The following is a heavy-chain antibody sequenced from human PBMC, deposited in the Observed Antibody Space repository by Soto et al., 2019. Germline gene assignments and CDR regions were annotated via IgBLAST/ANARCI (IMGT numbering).Heavy chain of an antibody. J-gene: IGHJ2*01. V-gene: IGHV4-59*01. D-gene: IGHD3-10*01. CDR1: AGSISPYF. CDR3: ARGRYYGSGTPIKYFDL. CDR2: IFYSGST. Sequence: QVQLQESGPGLVKPSETLSLTCTVSAGSISPYFWSWIRQSPGKGLEWIGYIFYSGSTNYNPSLTSRVTISVDTSKNQFSLKLSSVTAADTAVDYCARGRYYGSGTPIKYFDLWGRGTLVTVSS.